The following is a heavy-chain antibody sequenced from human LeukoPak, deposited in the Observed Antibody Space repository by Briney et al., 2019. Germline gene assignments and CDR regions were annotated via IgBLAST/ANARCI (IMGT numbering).Heavy chain of an antibody. D-gene: IGHD6-19*01. V-gene: IGHV3-73*01. CDR2: IRSKANSYAT. Sequence: GRSLRLSCAASGFTFSGSAMHWVRQASGKGLEWVGRIRSKANSYATAYAASVKGRFTISRDDSKNTAYLQMNSLKTEDTAVYYCTRRAVAGNGQSDYWGQGTLVTVSS. CDR1: GFTFSGSA. CDR3: TRRAVAGNGQSDY. J-gene: IGHJ4*02.